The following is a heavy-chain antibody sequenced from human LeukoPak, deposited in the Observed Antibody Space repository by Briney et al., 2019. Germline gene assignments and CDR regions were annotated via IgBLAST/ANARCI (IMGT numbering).Heavy chain of an antibody. CDR1: GFTFNSYA. D-gene: IGHD4-17*01. CDR2: ISGSGGST. CDR3: AKTPSAVTPFDI. J-gene: IGHJ3*02. V-gene: IGHV3-23*01. Sequence: GGSLRLSCAASGFTFNSYAMSWVRQAPGKGLEWVSAISGSGGSTFYADSVKGRFTISRDNSKNTLSLQMNSLRAEDTAVYYCAKTPSAVTPFDIWGQGTMVTVSS.